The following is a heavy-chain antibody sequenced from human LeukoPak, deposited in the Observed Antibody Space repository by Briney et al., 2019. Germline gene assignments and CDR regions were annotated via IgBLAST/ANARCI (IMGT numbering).Heavy chain of an antibody. CDR2: ITSSSNYM. CDR3: AKSQSGDFQNGDY. D-gene: IGHD2-21*02. CDR1: GFTFSSYS. Sequence: PGGSLRLSCAGSGFTFSSYSMTWVRQAPGKGLEWVSSITSSSNYMYYADSLKGRFTISRDKAKSSLYLQMNSLRAEDTAVYYWAKSQSGDFQNGDYGGRGPLATVSS. V-gene: IGHV3-21*01. J-gene: IGHJ4*02.